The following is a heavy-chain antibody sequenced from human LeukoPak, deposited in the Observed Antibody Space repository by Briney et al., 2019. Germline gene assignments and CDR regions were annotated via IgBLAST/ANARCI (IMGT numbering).Heavy chain of an antibody. CDR2: ITAGNGDT. D-gene: IGHD2/OR15-2a*01. Sequence: ASVKVSCKASGYTFTNYVIHWVRQAPGQRPEWMGWITAGNGDTRYSQEFQGRVSITTDTPASTAYMELTSLRSEDMAVYYSAISNIGTSRNSYNIWGQGTMVTVSS. CDR1: GYTFTNYV. V-gene: IGHV1-3*03. CDR3: AISNIGTSRNSYNI. J-gene: IGHJ3*02.